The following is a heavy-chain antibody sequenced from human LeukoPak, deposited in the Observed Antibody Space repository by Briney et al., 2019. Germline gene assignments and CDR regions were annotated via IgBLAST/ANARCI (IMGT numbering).Heavy chain of an antibody. CDR2: IYYSGST. D-gene: IGHD3-22*01. J-gene: IGHJ4*02. Sequence: SETLSLTCTVSGGSVSSNIYYWNWIRQPPGKGLEWIGYIYYSGSTNYNPSLKSRVTISVDTSKDQFSLKLTSLTAADTAVYYCAREDSSGYLGYWGQGTLVTVSS. CDR1: GGSVSSNIYY. V-gene: IGHV4-61*01. CDR3: AREDSSGYLGY.